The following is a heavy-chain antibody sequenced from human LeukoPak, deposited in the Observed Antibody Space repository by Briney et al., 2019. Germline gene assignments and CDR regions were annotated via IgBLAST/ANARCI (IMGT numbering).Heavy chain of an antibody. D-gene: IGHD3-16*01. CDR2: INHSGST. CDR1: GGSFSGYY. CDR3: ARVGGGLSTHYYYGMDV. Sequence: PSETLSLTCAVYGGSFSGYYWSWIRQPPGKGLEWIGEINHSGSTNYSPSLKSRVTISVDTSKNQFSLKLSSVTAADTAVYYCARVGGGLSTHYYYGMDVWGQGTTVTVSS. J-gene: IGHJ6*02. V-gene: IGHV4-34*01.